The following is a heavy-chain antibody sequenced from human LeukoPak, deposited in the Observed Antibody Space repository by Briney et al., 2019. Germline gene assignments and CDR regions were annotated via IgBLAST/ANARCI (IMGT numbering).Heavy chain of an antibody. V-gene: IGHV4-4*07. J-gene: IGHJ4*02. Sequence: PSETLSLTCTVSGGSISSYYWSWIRQPAGKGLEWIGRIYTSGSTNYKPSLKSRVTMSVDTSKNQFSLKLSSVTAADTAVYYCARHRNFYPYLGFDYWGPGTLVTVSS. CDR2: IYTSGST. CDR1: GGSISSYY. CDR3: ARHRNFYPYLGFDY. D-gene: IGHD7-27*01.